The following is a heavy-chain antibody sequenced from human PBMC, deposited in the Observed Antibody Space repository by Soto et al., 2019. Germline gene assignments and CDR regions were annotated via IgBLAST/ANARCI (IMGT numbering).Heavy chain of an antibody. V-gene: IGHV4-59*01. J-gene: IGHJ5*02. D-gene: IGHD2-15*01. CDR2: IYYSGST. CDR1: GGSISSYY. CDR3: ARDVRGGHRGLSWFDP. Sequence: PSETLSLTCTVSGGSISSYYWSWIRQPPGKGLEWIGYIYYSGSTNYNPSLKSRVTISVDTSKNQFSLKLSSVTAADTAVYYCARDVRGGHRGLSWFDPWGQGTLVTVSS.